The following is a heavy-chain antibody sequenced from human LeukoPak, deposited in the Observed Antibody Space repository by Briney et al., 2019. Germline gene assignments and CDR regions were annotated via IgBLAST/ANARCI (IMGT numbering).Heavy chain of an antibody. Sequence: SETLSLTCTVFGGSISNSYWSWIRQPPGKGLEWIGYISYSGSTNYNPSLKSRATISADTSNNQFSLRLSSVTAADTAVYYCARELSSGWLDYWGQGILVTVSS. CDR1: GGSISNSY. V-gene: IGHV4-59*01. J-gene: IGHJ4*02. CDR3: ARELSSGWLDY. CDR2: ISYSGST. D-gene: IGHD6-19*01.